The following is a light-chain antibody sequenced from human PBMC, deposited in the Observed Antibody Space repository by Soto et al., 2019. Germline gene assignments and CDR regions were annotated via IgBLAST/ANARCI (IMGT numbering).Light chain of an antibody. CDR1: SIGVGPYNR. Sequence: QSALTQPASVSGSPGQSITISCTGSSIGVGPYNRVSWYQHHPGKAPKLMISEVVKRPSGVSNRFSGSKSGNTASLTISGLQAEDEADYYCCSYAGSSMFVFGGGTKLTVL. CDR2: EVV. V-gene: IGLV2-23*02. CDR3: CSYAGSSMFV. J-gene: IGLJ2*01.